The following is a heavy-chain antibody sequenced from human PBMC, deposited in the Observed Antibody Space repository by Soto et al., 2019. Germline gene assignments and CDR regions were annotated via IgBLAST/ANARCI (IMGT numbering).Heavy chain of an antibody. CDR3: AKESSPRYDILTGYDFDY. CDR2: ISGSGGST. Sequence: PGGSLRLSCAASGFTFSSYAMSWVRQAPGKGLEWVSAISGSGGSTYYADSVKGRFTISRDNSKNTLYLQMNSLRAEDTAVYYCAKESSPRYDILTGYDFDYWGQGTLVTVSS. D-gene: IGHD3-9*01. V-gene: IGHV3-23*01. J-gene: IGHJ4*02. CDR1: GFTFSSYA.